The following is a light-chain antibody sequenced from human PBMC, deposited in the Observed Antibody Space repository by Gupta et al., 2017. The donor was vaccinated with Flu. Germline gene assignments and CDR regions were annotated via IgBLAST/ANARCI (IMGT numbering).Light chain of an antibody. CDR2: DVS. CDR3: CSYAVNYV. Sequence: QSALTQPRSVSGSPGQSVTVSCTGTSSDVGGYNYVSWYQHHPGKAPKLLIYDVSKRPSGVPVRFSGSKSGNTASLTISGLQAEDEADYYCCSYAVNYVFGTGTKVTVL. CDR1: SSDVGGYNY. J-gene: IGLJ1*01. V-gene: IGLV2-11*01.